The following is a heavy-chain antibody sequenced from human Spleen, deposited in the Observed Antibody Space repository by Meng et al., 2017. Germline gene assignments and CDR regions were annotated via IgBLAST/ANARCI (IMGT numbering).Heavy chain of an antibody. CDR3: ARGPTTMAHDFDY. Sequence: QVQPQQVGAGLLKPSETLSLTWVVSGGSFSDYYWSWIRQPPGKGLEWIGEINHSGSTNYNPSLESRATISVDTSQNNLSLKLSSVTAADSAVYYCARGPTTMAHDFDYWGQGTLVTISS. J-gene: IGHJ4*02. CDR1: GGSFSDYY. V-gene: IGHV4-34*01. D-gene: IGHD4-11*01. CDR2: INHSGST.